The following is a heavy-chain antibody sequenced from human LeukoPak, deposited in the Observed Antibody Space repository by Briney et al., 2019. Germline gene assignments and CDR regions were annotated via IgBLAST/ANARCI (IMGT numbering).Heavy chain of an antibody. Sequence: SQTLSLTFAISGDSVSNNSVAWNWIRQSPSGGLEWLGGTYYRSKWYNYYAGSVRSRITITPDTSNNQFSLQLNSVTPEDTAVYYCTRDLYCSGASCSFDYWGQGTLVTVSS. D-gene: IGHD2-15*01. V-gene: IGHV6-1*01. CDR3: TRDLYCSGASCSFDY. CDR1: GDSVSNNSVA. J-gene: IGHJ4*02. CDR2: TYYRSKWYN.